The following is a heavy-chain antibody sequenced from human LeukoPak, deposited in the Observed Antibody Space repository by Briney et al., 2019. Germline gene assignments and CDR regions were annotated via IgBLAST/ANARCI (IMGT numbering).Heavy chain of an antibody. V-gene: IGHV1-8*03. CDR3: ARGRGIAAAVNWFDP. D-gene: IGHD6-13*01. J-gene: IGHJ5*02. Sequence: GASVKVSCKASGYTFTSYDINWVRQATGQGLEWMGWMNPNSGNTGYAQKFQGRVTITRNTSISTAYMELSSLRSEDTAVYYCARGRGIAAAVNWFDPWGQGTLVTVSS. CDR1: GYTFTSYD. CDR2: MNPNSGNT.